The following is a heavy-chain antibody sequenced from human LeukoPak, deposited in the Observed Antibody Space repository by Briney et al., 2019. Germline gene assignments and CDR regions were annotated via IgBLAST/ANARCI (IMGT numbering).Heavy chain of an antibody. J-gene: IGHJ4*02. CDR1: GGSFSGFY. D-gene: IGHD3-22*01. V-gene: IGHV4-34*01. CDR3: ATLGEYYDSSGYYYN. Sequence: SETLSLTCAVYGGSFSGFYWSWIRQPPGRGLEWIGEINHSRSTYYNPSLKSRVTISAVTSKNQFSLKVTSVTAADTAVYYCATLGEYYDSSGYYYNWGQGTLVTVSS. CDR2: INHSRST.